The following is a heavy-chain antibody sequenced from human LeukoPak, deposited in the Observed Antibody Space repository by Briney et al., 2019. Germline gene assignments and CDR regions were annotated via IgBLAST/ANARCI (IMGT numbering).Heavy chain of an antibody. V-gene: IGHV3-23*01. CDR1: GFTFSRSA. CDR2: ISASGAGT. J-gene: IGHJ4*02. CDR3: ANPEC. Sequence: GGSLRLSCAASGFTFSRSAMSWVRQAPGKGLEWVSTISASGAGTYYADSVKGRFTISRDNSKNTLYLQMNSLRAEDTAVYYCANPECWGQGTLVTVSS.